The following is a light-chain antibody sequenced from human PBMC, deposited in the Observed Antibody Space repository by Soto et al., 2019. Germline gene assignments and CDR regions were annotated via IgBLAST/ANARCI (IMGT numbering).Light chain of an antibody. J-gene: IGLJ2*01. CDR2: EGS. CDR3: WSYAGSTTFVV. Sequence: HSALTQPASVSGSPGQSITISCTGTSGDVGSYNLVSWYQHHPGKAPKLMIYEGSKRPSGVSNRFSGSKSCHTACLTISGLQAEDEADYYCWSYAGSTTFVVFGGGTQLTVL. V-gene: IGLV2-23*03. CDR1: SGDVGSYNL.